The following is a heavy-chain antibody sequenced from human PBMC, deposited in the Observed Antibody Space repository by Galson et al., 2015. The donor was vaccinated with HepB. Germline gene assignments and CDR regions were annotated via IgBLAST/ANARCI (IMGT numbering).Heavy chain of an antibody. CDR2: AYHSGGT. Sequence: ETLSLTCAVSGDSISNDRWWSWVRQPPGEGLEWIGEAYHSGGTNYRPSLKSRATISVDKSKNQFSLKSTSVTAADTAVYYCARAKEGRGYFDYWGQGTLVTVSS. D-gene: IGHD3-10*01. J-gene: IGHJ4*02. CDR3: ARAKEGRGYFDY. V-gene: IGHV4-4*02. CDR1: GDSISNDRW.